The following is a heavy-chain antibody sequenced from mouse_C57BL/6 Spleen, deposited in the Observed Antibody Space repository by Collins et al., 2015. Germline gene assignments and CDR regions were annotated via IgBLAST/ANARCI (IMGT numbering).Heavy chain of an antibody. CDR1: GFPLTSYG. CDR2: IWRGGST. J-gene: IGHJ4*01. CDR3: AKSLITTVVATDAMDY. Sequence: QVQLKQSGPGLVQPSQSLSITCTVSGFPLTSYGVHWVRQSPGKGLEWLGVIWRGGSTDYNAAFMSRLSITKDNSKSQVFFKMNSLQADDTAIYYCAKSLITTVVATDAMDYWGQGTSVTVSS. D-gene: IGHD1-1*01. V-gene: IGHV2-5*01.